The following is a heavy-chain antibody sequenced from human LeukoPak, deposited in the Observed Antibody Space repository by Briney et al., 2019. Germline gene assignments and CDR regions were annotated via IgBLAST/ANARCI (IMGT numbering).Heavy chain of an antibody. CDR3: ARGYGGPVVTAASVWFDP. CDR2: IFYSGST. Sequence: SETLTPTCTVSGGSISSSTYYWGCIRQPPGKGLEWIGSIFYSGSTYYNPSLKSRVTISVDTSKNQFSLKLNSVTAADTAVYYCARGYGGPVVTAASVWFDPWAPGTLVTVSS. CDR1: GGSISSSTYY. J-gene: IGHJ5*02. D-gene: IGHD2-2*01. V-gene: IGHV4-39*01.